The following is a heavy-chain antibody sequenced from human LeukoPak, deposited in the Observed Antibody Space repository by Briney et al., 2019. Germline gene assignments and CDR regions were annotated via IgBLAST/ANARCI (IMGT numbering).Heavy chain of an antibody. D-gene: IGHD4-17*01. CDR2: INHSGST. Sequence: SETLSLTCAVYGGSFSGYYWSWIRQPPGKGLEWIGEINHSGSTNYNPSLKSRVTISVDTSKNQFSLKLSSVTAADTAVYYCARSGGDGYYFDYWGQGTLVTVSS. V-gene: IGHV4-34*01. CDR3: ARSGGDGYYFDY. CDR1: GGSFSGYY. J-gene: IGHJ4*02.